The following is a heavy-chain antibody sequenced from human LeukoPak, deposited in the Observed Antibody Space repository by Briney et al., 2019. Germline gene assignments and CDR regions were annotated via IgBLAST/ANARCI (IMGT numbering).Heavy chain of an antibody. CDR3: AGFAGIPYYYYYYMDV. J-gene: IGHJ6*03. Sequence: PGESLKISCKGSGYSFTSYWIGWVRQMPGKGLEWMGIIYPGDSDTRYSPSFQGQVTISADKSISTAYLQWSSLKASDTAMYYCAGFAGIPYYYYYYMDVWGKGTTVTVSS. D-gene: IGHD3-10*01. CDR1: GYSFTSYW. V-gene: IGHV5-51*03. CDR2: IYPGDSDT.